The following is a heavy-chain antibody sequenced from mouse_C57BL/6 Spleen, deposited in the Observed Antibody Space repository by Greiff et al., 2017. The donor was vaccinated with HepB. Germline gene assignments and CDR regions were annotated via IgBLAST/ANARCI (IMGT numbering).Heavy chain of an antibody. CDR3: TRKRAWLAY. CDR1: GFTFSDAW. V-gene: IGHV6-6*01. CDR2: IRNKANNHAT. J-gene: IGHJ3*01. Sequence: EVMLVESGGGLVQPGGSMKLSCAASGFTFSDAWMDWVRQSPEKGLEWVAEIRNKANNHATYYAESVKGRFTISRYDSKSSVYLQMNSLRAEDTGIYYCTRKRAWLAYWGQGTLVTVSA.